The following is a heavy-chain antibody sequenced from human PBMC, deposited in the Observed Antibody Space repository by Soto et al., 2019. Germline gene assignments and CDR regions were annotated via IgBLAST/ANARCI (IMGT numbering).Heavy chain of an antibody. CDR2: MYYSGST. D-gene: IGHD6-19*01. CDR3: ARHSVSSGWYSGVWWFDP. Sequence: SETLSLTCSFSGDSVTSHYLTWIRQSPEKGLEWIGNMYYSGSTYYNPSLKSRVTISVDTSKNQFTLKLSSVTAADTAVYYCARHSVSSGWYSGVWWFDPWGQGTLVTVSS. J-gene: IGHJ5*02. CDR1: GDSVTSHY. V-gene: IGHV4-59*08.